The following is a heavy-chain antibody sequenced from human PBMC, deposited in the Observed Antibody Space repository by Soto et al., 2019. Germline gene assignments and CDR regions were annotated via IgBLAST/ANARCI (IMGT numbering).Heavy chain of an antibody. Sequence: QVQLVQSGAAVKKPESSVKVSCKAPGGTFSTYAISWVRQAPGQGLEWMGGIIPMFGTANYAQRFQDRVTLTADESTNTVYMELSSLRSEDTAVYFCARGIQLWLRRINNGYSGWGQGTLVTVSS. CDR2: IIPMFGTA. D-gene: IGHD5-18*01. J-gene: IGHJ4*02. CDR1: GGTFSTYA. CDR3: ARGIQLWLRRINNGYSG. V-gene: IGHV1-69*12.